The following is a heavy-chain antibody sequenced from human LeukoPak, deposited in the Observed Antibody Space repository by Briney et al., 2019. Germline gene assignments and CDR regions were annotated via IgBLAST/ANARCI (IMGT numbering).Heavy chain of an antibody. V-gene: IGHV3-73*01. J-gene: IGHJ4*02. D-gene: IGHD5-24*01. CDR2: IRSKANSYAT. CDR3: TKLEMASRLGY. CDR1: GFTFSGSA. Sequence: GGSLRLSCAASGFTFSGSAMHWVRQASGKGLEWVGRIRSKANSYATAYAASVKGRFTISRDDSKNTAYLQMNSLKTEDTAVYYCTKLEMASRLGYWAQGTLVTVSS.